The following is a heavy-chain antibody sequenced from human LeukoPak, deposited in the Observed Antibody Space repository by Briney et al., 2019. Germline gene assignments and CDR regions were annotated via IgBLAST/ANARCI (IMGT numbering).Heavy chain of an antibody. CDR2: IYYSGST. CDR3: ARDLGSSFDY. CDR1: GGSISSYY. Sequence: SETLSLTSTVSGGSISSYYWSWIRQPPGKGLEWIGYIYYSGSTNYNPSLKSRVTISVDTSKNQFSLKLSSVTAADTAVYYCARDLGSSFDYWGQGTLVTVSS. J-gene: IGHJ4*02. D-gene: IGHD2/OR15-2a*01. V-gene: IGHV4-59*01.